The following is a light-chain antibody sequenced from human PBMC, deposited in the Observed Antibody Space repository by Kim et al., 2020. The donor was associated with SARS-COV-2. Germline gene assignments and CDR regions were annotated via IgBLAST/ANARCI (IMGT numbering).Light chain of an antibody. V-gene: IGLV1-40*01. J-gene: IGLJ2*01. CDR3: QSFDSSLGVV. CDR2: ENT. CDR1: RSNIGAGYY. Sequence: VTISCTGSRSNIGAGYYVHCYQQLPGTAPTLLIYENTNRPSGVPDRFSGSKSGTSASLAITGLQAEDEADYYCQSFDSSLGVVFGGGTQLTVL.